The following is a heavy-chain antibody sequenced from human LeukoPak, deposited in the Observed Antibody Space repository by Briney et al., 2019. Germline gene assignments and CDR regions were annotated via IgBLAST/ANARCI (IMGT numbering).Heavy chain of an antibody. CDR2: IYHGGST. Sequence: KPLGTLSLTCAVSGGSTSSSNWWSWVRQPPGKGLEWIGEIYHGGSTNYNPSLKSRVTISVDKSKNQFSLKLSSVTAADTAVYYCASPYCSGGYCYFDSWGQGTLVTVSS. V-gene: IGHV4-4*02. D-gene: IGHD2-15*01. CDR3: ASPYCSGGYCYFDS. CDR1: GGSTSSSNW. J-gene: IGHJ4*02.